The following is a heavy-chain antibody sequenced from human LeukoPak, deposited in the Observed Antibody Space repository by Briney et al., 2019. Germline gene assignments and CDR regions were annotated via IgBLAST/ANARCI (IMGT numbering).Heavy chain of an antibody. D-gene: IGHD6-19*01. CDR1: GYSISSGYY. CDR3: AREPPLQYSSGWYGWFDP. CDR2: IYTSGST. J-gene: IGHJ5*02. V-gene: IGHV4-4*07. Sequence: SETLSLTCTGSGYSISSGYYWGWIRQPAGKGLEWIGRIYTSGSTNYNPSLKSRVTMSVDTSKNQFSLKLSSVTAADTAVYYCAREPPLQYSSGWYGWFDPWGQGTLVTVSS.